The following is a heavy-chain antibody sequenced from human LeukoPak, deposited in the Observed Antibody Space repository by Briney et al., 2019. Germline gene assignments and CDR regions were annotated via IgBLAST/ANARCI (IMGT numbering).Heavy chain of an antibody. Sequence: SETLSLTCAVYGGSFSGYYWSWIRQPPGKGLEWIGEINHSGSTNYNPSLKSRVTISVDTSKNQFSLKLSSVAAADTAVYYCARVKGAGYYYDSSGYSYWGQGTLVTVSS. CDR2: INHSGST. V-gene: IGHV4-34*01. CDR3: ARVKGAGYYYDSSGYSY. J-gene: IGHJ4*02. CDR1: GGSFSGYY. D-gene: IGHD3-22*01.